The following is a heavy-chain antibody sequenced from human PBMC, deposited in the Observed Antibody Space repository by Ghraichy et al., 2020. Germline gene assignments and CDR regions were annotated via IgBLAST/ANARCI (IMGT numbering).Heavy chain of an antibody. CDR2: ISGST. J-gene: IGHJ3*02. CDR1: GFTFSSYA. V-gene: IGHV3-23*01. CDR3: AQLGLGIYGAFDK. Sequence: GGSLRLSCAASGFTFSSYAMSWVRQAPGKGLEWVSDISGSTYYADSVKGRFTISRDNSKNTLYLQMNSLGAEDTAVYYCAQLGLGIYGAFDKWGQGTIVTVSS. D-gene: IGHD3-16*01.